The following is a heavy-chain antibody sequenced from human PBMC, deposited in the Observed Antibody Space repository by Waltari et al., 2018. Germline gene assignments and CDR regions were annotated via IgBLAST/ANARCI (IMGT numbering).Heavy chain of an antibody. CDR3: ARRKDGSSWGYDY. Sequence: QVQIVQSGAEVKEPGASVKVSCKASAYTFTGYYIHWVRQAPGQGLEWMGWINHNNGGTKYSQNFQGRVTMTRDTSISTAYMELSSLTSDDTAVYYCARRKDGSSWGYDYWGQGTLVTVPS. CDR1: AYTFTGYY. CDR2: INHNNGGT. V-gene: IGHV1-2*02. D-gene: IGHD6-6*01. J-gene: IGHJ4*02.